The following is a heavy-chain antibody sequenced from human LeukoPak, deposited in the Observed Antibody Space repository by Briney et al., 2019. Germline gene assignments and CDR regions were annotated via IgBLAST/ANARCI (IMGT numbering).Heavy chain of an antibody. CDR2: ISASGGST. CDR1: GFTFSSYA. D-gene: IGHD3-10*01. J-gene: IGHJ6*03. V-gene: IGHV3-23*01. CDR3: AKNEGSGLVYYYMDV. Sequence: PGGSLRLSCAASGFTFSSYAMSWVRQAPGKGLEWVSGISASGGSTVYADSMKGRFTISRDNSNNIMYLQMNSLRAEDTAVYYCAKNEGSGLVYYYMDVWGKGTTVTISS.